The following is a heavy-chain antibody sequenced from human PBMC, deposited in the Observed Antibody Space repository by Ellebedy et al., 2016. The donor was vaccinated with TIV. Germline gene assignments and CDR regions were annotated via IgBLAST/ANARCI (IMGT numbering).Heavy chain of an antibody. CDR2: ISDSGDST. Sequence: GGSLRLSCAASGFTFSSQSMTWVRQAPGKELEWVSGISDSGDSTDYVDSVKGRFTISRDNSKSTVYLQMTSLRAEDTAVYYCAKEVNEWLLYLEYWGQGTLVTVSS. CDR1: GFTFSSQS. J-gene: IGHJ4*02. CDR3: AKEVNEWLLYLEY. D-gene: IGHD6-19*01. V-gene: IGHV3-23*01.